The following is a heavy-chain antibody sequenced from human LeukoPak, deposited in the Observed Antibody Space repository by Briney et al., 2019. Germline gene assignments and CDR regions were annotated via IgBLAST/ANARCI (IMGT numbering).Heavy chain of an antibody. CDR3: ARESLGRGYNWNSYFDY. CDR1: GGTFSSYA. CDR2: IIAIFGTA. J-gene: IGHJ4*02. Sequence: GASVKVSCKASGGTFSSYAISWVRQAPGQGLEWMGGIIAIFGTANYAQKFQGRVTITTDESTSTAYMELSSLRSEDTAVYYCARESLGRGYNWNSYFDYWGQGTLVTVSS. D-gene: IGHD1-7*01. V-gene: IGHV1-69*05.